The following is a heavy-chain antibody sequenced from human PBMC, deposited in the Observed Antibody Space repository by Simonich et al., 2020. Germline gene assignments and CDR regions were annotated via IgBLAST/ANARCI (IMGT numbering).Heavy chain of an antibody. CDR1: GYSFTSYW. CDR3: ARQLNDFDI. CDR2: IYPRKPDT. V-gene: IGHV5-51*01. Sequence: EVQLVQSGAEVKKPGESLKISCKGSGYSFTSYWIGWVRQMPGKGLEWMWIIYPRKPDTRSSPSFQGQVTISADKSLSTAYLQWSRLKASDTAMYYCARQLNDFDIWGQGTMVTVSS. J-gene: IGHJ3*02. D-gene: IGHD1-1*01.